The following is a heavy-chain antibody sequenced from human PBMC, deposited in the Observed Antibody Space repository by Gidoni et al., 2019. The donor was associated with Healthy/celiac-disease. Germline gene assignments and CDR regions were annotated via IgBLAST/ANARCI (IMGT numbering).Heavy chain of an antibody. V-gene: IGHV3-48*01. CDR3: AREYNYYGSGFDY. J-gene: IGHJ4*02. CDR2: ISSSSSTI. CDR1: GFTFSSYS. D-gene: IGHD3-10*01. Sequence: EVQLVESGGGLVQPGGSLRLSCAASGFTFSSYSMNWVRQAPGKGLEWVSYISSSSSTIYYADSVKGRFTISRDNAKNSLYLQMNSLRAEDTAVYYCAREYNYYGSGFDYWGQGTLVTVSS.